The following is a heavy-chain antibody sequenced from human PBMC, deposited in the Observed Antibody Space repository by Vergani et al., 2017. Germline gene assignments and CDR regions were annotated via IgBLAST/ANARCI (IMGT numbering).Heavy chain of an antibody. CDR2: IDRTGRT. D-gene: IGHD5-12*01. Sequence: QVQLQESGPRLVKPSETLSLICSVSGYSISSGYFWGWIRQSPGKGLEWLGTIDRTGRTHLSPSLKSRLTISVDTTKNQFSLRLTSATAADTAVYYCTRQPQEGASGPPSVPTWGQGISVIVSS. J-gene: IGHJ4*02. CDR3: TRQPQEGASGPPSVPT. CDR1: GYSISSGYF. V-gene: IGHV4-38-2*02.